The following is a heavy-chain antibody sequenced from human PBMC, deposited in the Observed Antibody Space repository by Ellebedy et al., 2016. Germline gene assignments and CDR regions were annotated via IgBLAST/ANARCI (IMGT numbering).Heavy chain of an antibody. D-gene: IGHD3-16*01. CDR2: IYSGGST. CDR3: ARYRSGPIRMTRGGWFDP. Sequence: GESLKISCAVSGFTVRGHYMTWVRQAPGKGLAWVSFIYSGGSTYYADSVKGRFTISRDNSKNTLYLQMNTLRAEDTAVYYCARYRSGPIRMTRGGWFDPWGQGTLVTVSS. CDR1: GFTVRGHY. V-gene: IGHV3-66*01. J-gene: IGHJ5*02.